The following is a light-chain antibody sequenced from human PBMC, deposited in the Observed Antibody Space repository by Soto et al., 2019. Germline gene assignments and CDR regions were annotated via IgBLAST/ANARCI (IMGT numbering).Light chain of an antibody. CDR3: QKHNTAPWT. J-gene: IGKJ1*01. V-gene: IGKV1-27*01. CDR2: ATS. CDR1: QSISSW. Sequence: DTQMPQSPSTLSASVRDSVHMTCRASQSISSWLAWYQQKPGKVPTLLIYATSTLQPGVPSRFSASGSGTDFTLTTSSLQPEDVATYYCQKHNTAPWTFGQGTKVDIK.